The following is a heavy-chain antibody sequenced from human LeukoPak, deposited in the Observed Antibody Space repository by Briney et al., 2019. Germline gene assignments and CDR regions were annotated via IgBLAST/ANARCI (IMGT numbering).Heavy chain of an antibody. CDR2: ISSNSITI. V-gene: IGHV3-48*02. CDR1: GFTFSSYS. J-gene: IGHJ4*02. D-gene: IGHD1-26*01. CDR3: TRDSGSYSGSYFDY. Sequence: GGSLRLSCAASGFTFSSYSMNWVRQAPGKGLEWVSYISSNSITIYYADSVKGRFTISRDTAKNSLYLQMNSLRDEDTAVYYCTRDSGSYSGSYFDYWGQGTLVTVSS.